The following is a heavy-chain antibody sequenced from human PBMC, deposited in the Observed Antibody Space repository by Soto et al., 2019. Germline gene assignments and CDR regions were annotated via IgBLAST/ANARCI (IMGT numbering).Heavy chain of an antibody. D-gene: IGHD1-1*01. J-gene: IGHJ6*02. CDR3: ARGSRHLDIYYYYGMEL. CDR1: GGSISSYY. CDR2: ISFTGST. V-gene: IGHV4-59*12. Sequence: QVQLQESGPGLVKPSETLSLTCTVSGGSISSYYWSWIRQSPRKELEWIGYISFTGSTNSNPSLKSRVTMLIDASKSQVYLNLSSVTAADTAVYYCARGSRHLDIYYYYGMELWGQGTTITVSS.